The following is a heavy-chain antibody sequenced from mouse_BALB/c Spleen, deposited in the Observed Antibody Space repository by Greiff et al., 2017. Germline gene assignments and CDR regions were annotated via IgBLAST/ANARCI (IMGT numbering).Heavy chain of an antibody. J-gene: IGHJ2*01. CDR1: GYTFTSYW. V-gene: IGHV1S22*01. D-gene: IGHD2-4*01. Sequence: LQQPGSELVRPGASVKLSCKASGYTFTSYWMHWVKQRPGQGLEWIGNIYPGSGSTNYDEKFKSKATLTVDTSSSTAYMQLSSLTSEDSAVYYYTTDYGNHFDYWGQGTALTVSS. CDR2: IYPGSGST. CDR3: TTDYGNHFDY.